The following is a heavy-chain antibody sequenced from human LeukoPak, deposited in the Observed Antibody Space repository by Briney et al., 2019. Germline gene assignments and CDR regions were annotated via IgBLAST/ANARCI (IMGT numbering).Heavy chain of an antibody. J-gene: IGHJ5*02. V-gene: IGHV1-8*02. Sequence: ASVKVSCKASGYTFTDFYMHLLRQAPGQGLEWMGWMNPNSGNTGYAQKFQGRVTMTRNTSISTAYMELSSLRSEDTAVYYCARGPNKYDGGNSGSAWFDPWGQGSLVTVSS. CDR3: ARGPNKYDGGNSGSAWFDP. D-gene: IGHD4-23*01. CDR2: MNPNSGNT. CDR1: GYTFTDFY.